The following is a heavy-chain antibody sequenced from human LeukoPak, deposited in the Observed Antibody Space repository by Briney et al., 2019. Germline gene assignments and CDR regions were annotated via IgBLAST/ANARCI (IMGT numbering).Heavy chain of an antibody. CDR2: IYYSGST. V-gene: IGHV4-59*01. CDR1: GGSISSFY. J-gene: IGHJ4*02. CDR3: ARLNYFDSSGYYYDEY. D-gene: IGHD3-22*01. Sequence: SETLSLTCTVSGGSISSFYWSWIRQPPGKGLEWIGYIYYSGSTNYNPSLKSRVTISVDTSKNQFSLKLRTVTAADTAVYYCARLNYFDSSGYYYDEYWGQGTLVTVSS.